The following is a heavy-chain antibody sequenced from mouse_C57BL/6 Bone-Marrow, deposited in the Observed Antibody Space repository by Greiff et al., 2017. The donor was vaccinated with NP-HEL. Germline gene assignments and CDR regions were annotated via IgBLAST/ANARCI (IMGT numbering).Heavy chain of an antibody. D-gene: IGHD1-1*01. CDR2: ISNGGGST. Sequence: EVQLVESGGGLVQPGGSLKLSCAASGFTFSDYYMYWVRQTPEKRLEWVAYISNGGGSTNYPDTVKGRFTFSRDKATNTLYLQMSRLKSEDAAMYYCARQRSYYYGIWAWFAYWGQGTLVTVSA. CDR1: GFTFSDYY. CDR3: ARQRSYYYGIWAWFAY. V-gene: IGHV5-12*01. J-gene: IGHJ3*01.